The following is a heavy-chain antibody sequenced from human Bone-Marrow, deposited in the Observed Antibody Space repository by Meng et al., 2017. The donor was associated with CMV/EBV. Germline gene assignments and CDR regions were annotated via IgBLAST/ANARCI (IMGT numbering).Heavy chain of an antibody. CDR2: IYGSGTT. Sequence: RISCAASGSTVNNNYMTWVRQAPGKGLECVSVIYGSGTTYYADSVKGRFTISRDNSKNTLYLQMNSLRVEDTAVYYCAMVFWSGYSLDWFDPWGQGTLVTVSS. J-gene: IGHJ5*02. D-gene: IGHD3-3*01. CDR3: AMVFWSGYSLDWFDP. V-gene: IGHV3-53*01. CDR1: GSTVNNNY.